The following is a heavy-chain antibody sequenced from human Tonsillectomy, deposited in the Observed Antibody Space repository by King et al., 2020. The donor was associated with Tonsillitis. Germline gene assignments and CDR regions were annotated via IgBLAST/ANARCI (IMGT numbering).Heavy chain of an antibody. CDR1: GYSISSGYY. Sequence: QLQESGPGLVKPSETLSLTCAVSGYSISSGYYWGWIRQPPGKGLEWIGSIYPSGSTYYNPSLKSRVTISVDTSKNQFSLKLSSVTAADTAVYYCARAPGIMEWGQGTLATVSS. CDR3: ARAPGIME. J-gene: IGHJ4*02. CDR2: IYPSGST. V-gene: IGHV4-38-2*01. D-gene: IGHD3-3*01.